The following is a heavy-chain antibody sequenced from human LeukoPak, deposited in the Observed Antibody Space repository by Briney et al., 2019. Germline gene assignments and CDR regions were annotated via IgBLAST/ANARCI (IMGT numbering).Heavy chain of an antibody. Sequence: GRSLRLSCAASGFTLSSYAMHWVSQAPGKGLEWVAVISYDGSNKYYADSVKGRFTISRDNSKNTLYLQMNSLRAEDSAVYYCARDGAIYGSGSYSFYFDYWGQGTLVTVSS. CDR3: ARDGAIYGSGSYSFYFDY. V-gene: IGHV3-30*04. J-gene: IGHJ4*02. CDR1: GFTLSSYA. D-gene: IGHD3-10*01. CDR2: ISYDGSNK.